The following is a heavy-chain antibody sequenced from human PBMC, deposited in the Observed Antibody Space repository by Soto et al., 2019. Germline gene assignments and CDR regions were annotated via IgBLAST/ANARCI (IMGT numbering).Heavy chain of an antibody. CDR2: ISSNGVGT. Sequence: GGSLRLSCAASGFNLSGYAMDWVRQAPGKGLEYVSGISSNGVGTYYANSVQGRFTISRDNSKNTVYLQMGSLRPEDMAVFYCARRARPDFYYMDVWGKGTTVTVSS. D-gene: IGHD6-6*01. J-gene: IGHJ6*03. CDR1: GFNLSGYA. V-gene: IGHV3-64*01. CDR3: ARRARPDFYYMDV.